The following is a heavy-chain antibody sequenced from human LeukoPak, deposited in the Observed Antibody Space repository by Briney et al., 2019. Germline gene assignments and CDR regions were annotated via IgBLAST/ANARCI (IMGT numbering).Heavy chain of an antibody. J-gene: IGHJ6*03. V-gene: IGHV1-69*05. CDR1: GDIFNSYS. CDR2: IIPMFGST. CDR3: ARVGRSRGALPNFYYYMDV. Sequence: ASVKVSCKASGDIFNSYSVSWVRQAPGQGLELMGGIIPMFGSTNYAQKFEGRVTITTDQSTTTVYMELTSLTSEDTAVYYCARVGRSRGALPNFYYYMDVWGKGTTVTVSS. D-gene: IGHD1-26*01.